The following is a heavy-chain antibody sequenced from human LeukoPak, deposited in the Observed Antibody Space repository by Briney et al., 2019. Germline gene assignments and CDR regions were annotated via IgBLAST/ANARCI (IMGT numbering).Heavy chain of an antibody. V-gene: IGHV4-59*12. CDR3: ARRAAALDS. CDR2: FHHSGNT. Sequence: PSETLSLTCSVSGASISRYYWSWVRQPPGKGLEWIGYFHHSGNTNYSPSLSSRITMSVDTSKNQFSLRLNSVTAADTAIYYCARRAAALDSWGQGTLVTVSS. D-gene: IGHD6-13*01. J-gene: IGHJ4*02. CDR1: GASISRYY.